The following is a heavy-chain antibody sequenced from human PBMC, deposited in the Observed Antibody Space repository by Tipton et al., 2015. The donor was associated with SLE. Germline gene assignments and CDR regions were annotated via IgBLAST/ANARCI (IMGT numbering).Heavy chain of an antibody. CDR2: IRNDGSDR. Sequence: GSLRLSCAASGFSFSSYGMHWVRQAPGKGLEWVTFIRNDGSDRLYADSVRGRFTIYRDKSINTLYLQMTSLRVEEAAVYYCAKELGLHLGSFYNGVFDSWDQGTLVTVSS. CDR1: GFSFSSYG. V-gene: IGHV3-30*02. CDR3: AKELGLHLGSFYNGVFDS. J-gene: IGHJ4*02. D-gene: IGHD3-10*01.